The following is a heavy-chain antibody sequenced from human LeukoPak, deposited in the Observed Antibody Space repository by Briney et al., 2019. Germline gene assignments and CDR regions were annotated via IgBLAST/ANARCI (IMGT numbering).Heavy chain of an antibody. CDR3: ARRAVVTMIVVVIKGYYFDY. D-gene: IGHD3-22*01. CDR1: GGSFSGYY. J-gene: IGHJ4*02. Sequence: SETLSLTCAVYGGSFSGYYWSWIRQPPGKGLEWIGEINHSGSTNYNPSLKSRVTISVDTSKNQFSLKLSSVTAADTAVYHCARRAVVTMIVVVIKGYYFDYWGQGTLVTVSS. CDR2: INHSGST. V-gene: IGHV4-34*01.